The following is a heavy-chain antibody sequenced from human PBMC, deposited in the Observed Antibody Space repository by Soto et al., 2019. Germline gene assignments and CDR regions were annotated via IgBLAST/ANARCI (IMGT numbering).Heavy chain of an antibody. Sequence: GGSLRLSCAASGFTFSSYGMHWVRQAPGKGLEWVAVISYDGSNKYYADSVKGRFTISRDNSKNTLYLQMNSLRAEDTAVYYCAKGVAVAGTPRPFDYWGQGTLVTVSS. J-gene: IGHJ4*02. CDR3: AKGVAVAGTPRPFDY. D-gene: IGHD6-19*01. CDR1: GFTFSSYG. V-gene: IGHV3-30*18. CDR2: ISYDGSNK.